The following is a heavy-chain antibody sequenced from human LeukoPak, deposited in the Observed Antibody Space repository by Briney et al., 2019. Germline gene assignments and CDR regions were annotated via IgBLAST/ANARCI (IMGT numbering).Heavy chain of an antibody. Sequence: GGSLRLSCAASGFTFSDYYMSWIRQAPGKGLEWVSYISSSGSTIYYADSVKGRFTISRDNAKNSLYLQMNSLRAEDTSVYYCARARIAAAGTGAFDVWGQGTMVTVSS. CDR3: ARARIAAAGTGAFDV. D-gene: IGHD6-13*01. V-gene: IGHV3-11*04. CDR2: ISSSGSTI. J-gene: IGHJ3*01. CDR1: GFTFSDYY.